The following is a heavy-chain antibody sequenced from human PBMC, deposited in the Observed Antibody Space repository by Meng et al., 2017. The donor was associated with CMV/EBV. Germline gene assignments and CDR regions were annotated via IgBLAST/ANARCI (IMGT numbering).Heavy chain of an antibody. J-gene: IGHJ4*02. D-gene: IGHD2-2*02. V-gene: IGHV3-21*01. Sequence: GESLKISCAASGFTFSSYSMNWVRQAPGKGLEWASSISSSSSYIYYADSVKGRFTISRDNAKNSLYLQMNSLRAEDTAVYYCARGRRGCSSTSCYKYFDYWGQGTLVTVSS. CDR1: GFTFSSYS. CDR2: ISSSSSYI. CDR3: ARGRRGCSSTSCYKYFDY.